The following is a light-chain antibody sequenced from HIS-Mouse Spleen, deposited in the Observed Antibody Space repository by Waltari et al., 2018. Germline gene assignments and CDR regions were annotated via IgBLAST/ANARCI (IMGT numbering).Light chain of an antibody. Sequence: SSELTQDPAVSVALGQTVRITCQGASLRSYYASCYQQKPGQAPVLGIYGKNNRPSGIPDRFSGSSSGNTASLTITGAQAEDEADYYCNSRDSSGNHVVFGGGTKLTVL. CDR3: NSRDSSGNHVV. CDR1: SLRSYY. V-gene: IGLV3-19*01. J-gene: IGLJ2*01. CDR2: GKN.